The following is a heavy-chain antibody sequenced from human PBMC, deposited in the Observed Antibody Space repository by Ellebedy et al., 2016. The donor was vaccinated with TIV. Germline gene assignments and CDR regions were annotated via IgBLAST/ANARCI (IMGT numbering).Heavy chain of an antibody. D-gene: IGHD1-1*01. Sequence: GGSLRLSCAASGFTVSSHYMIWVRQAPGKGLEWVSVIYGGGSTSYADSVTGRFTISRDNSKNTLYLQMNSLRDEDTAVYYCASSTTTPGAFDYWGQGTLVTVSS. J-gene: IGHJ4*02. CDR2: IYGGGST. V-gene: IGHV3-53*01. CDR3: ASSTTTPGAFDY. CDR1: GFTVSSHY.